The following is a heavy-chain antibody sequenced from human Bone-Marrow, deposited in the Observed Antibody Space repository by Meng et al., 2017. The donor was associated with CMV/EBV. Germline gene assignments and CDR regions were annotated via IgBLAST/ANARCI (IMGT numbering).Heavy chain of an antibody. V-gene: IGHV3-7*01. CDR3: VRYENLQHGMDV. CDR2: IKEDGRGQ. D-gene: IGHD1-1*01. J-gene: IGHJ6*02. Sequence: GESLKISCAASGFTFDEYAMHWVRQAPGKGLEWVANIKEDGRGQWYVDSVKGRFTISRDNARKSLYLQMNSLRAEDTAVYYCVRYENLQHGMDVWGQGTTVTFAS. CDR1: GFTFDEYA.